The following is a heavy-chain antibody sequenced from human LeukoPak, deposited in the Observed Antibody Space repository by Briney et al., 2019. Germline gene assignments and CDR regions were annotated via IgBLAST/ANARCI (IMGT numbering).Heavy chain of an antibody. J-gene: IGHJ3*02. CDR2: IYYSGST. Sequence: SETLSLTCTVSGGSISSYYWSWIRQPPGKGLEWIGYIYYSGSTNYNPSLKSRVTISVDTSKNQFSLKLSSVTAADTAVYYCARAHPYYDFWSGYYTDNAFDIWGQGTMVTVSS. V-gene: IGHV4-59*01. CDR3: ARAHPYYDFWSGYYTDNAFDI. D-gene: IGHD3-3*01. CDR1: GGSISSYY.